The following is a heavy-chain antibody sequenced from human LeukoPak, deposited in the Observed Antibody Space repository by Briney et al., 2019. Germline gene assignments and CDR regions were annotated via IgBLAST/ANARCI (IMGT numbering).Heavy chain of an antibody. V-gene: IGHV3-64D*09. CDR2: VSSNVYST. Sequence: GGSLRLSCAASGFTFSSYEMNWVRQAPGKGLEYVSSVSSNVYSTHYADSVKGRFAISRDNSKNTLYLQMSSLRTEDTAVYYCVKDSKSSGWYVLPNFDYWGQGTLVTVSS. CDR1: GFTFSSYE. J-gene: IGHJ4*02. CDR3: VKDSKSSGWYVLPNFDY. D-gene: IGHD6-19*01.